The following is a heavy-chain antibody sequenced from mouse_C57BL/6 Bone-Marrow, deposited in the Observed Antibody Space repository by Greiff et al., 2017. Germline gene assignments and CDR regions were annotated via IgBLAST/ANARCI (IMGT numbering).Heavy chain of an antibody. CDR2: IDPSDSYT. J-gene: IGHJ2*01. Sequence: QVQLQQSGAELVKPGASVKLSCKASGYTFTSYWMQWVKQRPGQGLEWIGEIDPSDSYTNYNQKFKGKATLTVDTSSSTAYMQLSSLTSEDSAVYYCARERGFLYYFDYWGQGTTLTVSS. V-gene: IGHV1-50*01. CDR3: ARERGFLYYFDY. CDR1: GYTFTSYW.